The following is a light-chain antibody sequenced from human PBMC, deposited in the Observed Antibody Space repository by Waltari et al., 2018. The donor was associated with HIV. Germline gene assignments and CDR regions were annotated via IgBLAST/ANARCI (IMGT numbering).Light chain of an antibody. V-gene: IGLV3-25*03. CDR3: QSTDRSGSYII. J-gene: IGLJ2*01. Sequence: SYELTQPPSLSVSPGQTARITCSGAALSMQYVYWYQQKPGQAPVLVIYKDSERSSGIPERFSGSSSGTTVTLTISGAQAEDEAAYFCQSTDRSGSYIIFGGGTKLTVL. CDR1: ALSMQY. CDR2: KDS.